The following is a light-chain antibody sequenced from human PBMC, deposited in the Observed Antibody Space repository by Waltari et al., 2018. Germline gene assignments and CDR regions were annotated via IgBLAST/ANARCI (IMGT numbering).Light chain of an antibody. V-gene: IGLV2-8*01. CDR3: SSFAGTSTLV. Sequence: QSALTQPPSASGSPGQSVTISCTGTSSDIGGYNYVSWYQQYPGKAPKLLIYEATERPSGVPERFSASKSGNTASLTVSGLQAEDEADYYCSSFAGTSTLVFGGGTKLTVL. CDR2: EAT. CDR1: SSDIGGYNY. J-gene: IGLJ2*01.